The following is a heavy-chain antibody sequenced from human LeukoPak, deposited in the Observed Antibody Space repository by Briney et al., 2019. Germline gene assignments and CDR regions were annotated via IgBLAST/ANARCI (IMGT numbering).Heavy chain of an antibody. Sequence: GGSLRLSCAASGFTFSSYAMSWVRQAPGKGLEWVSAISGSGGSTYYADSVKGRLSISRDNSKNTLYLQMNSLRAEDTAVYYCAYWGAVGDFDYWGRGTLVTVSS. CDR2: ISGSGGST. V-gene: IGHV3-23*01. CDR1: GFTFSSYA. D-gene: IGHD6-19*01. CDR3: AYWGAVGDFDY. J-gene: IGHJ4*02.